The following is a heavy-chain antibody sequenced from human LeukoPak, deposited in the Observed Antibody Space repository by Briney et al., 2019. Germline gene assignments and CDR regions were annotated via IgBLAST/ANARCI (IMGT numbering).Heavy chain of an antibody. V-gene: IGHV1-2*02. Sequence: ASVKVSCKASGYTFTSYGISWVRQAPGQGLEWMGWINPNSGGTNYAQKFQGRVTMTRDTSISTAYMELSRLRSDDTAVYYCARQEYYYDSSGYPFYWGQGTLVTVSS. CDR1: GYTFTSYG. CDR3: ARQEYYYDSSGYPFY. CDR2: INPNSGGT. D-gene: IGHD3-22*01. J-gene: IGHJ4*02.